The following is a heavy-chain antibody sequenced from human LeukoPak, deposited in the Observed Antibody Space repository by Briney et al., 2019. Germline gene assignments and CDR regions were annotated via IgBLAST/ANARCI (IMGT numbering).Heavy chain of an antibody. D-gene: IGHD6-25*01. J-gene: IGHJ4*02. CDR2: IRGDGSMT. V-gene: IGHV3-74*01. Sequence: GGSLRLSCAASEFTFSAYWMHWVRQAPGKGLVWVSRIRGDGSMTNYADSVKGRFTISRDNAKNTLYLQMNSLRLEDTAVYYCARENLAAAADYWGQGTVVTVSS. CDR1: EFTFSAYW. CDR3: ARENLAAAADY.